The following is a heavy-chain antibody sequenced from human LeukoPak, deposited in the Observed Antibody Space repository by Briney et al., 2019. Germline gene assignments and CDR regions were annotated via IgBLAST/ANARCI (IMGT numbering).Heavy chain of an antibody. CDR3: ARADIVVVPAALYYFDC. J-gene: IGHJ4*02. Sequence: SETLSLTCAVYGVSFSGYYWSWIRQPPGKGLEWIGEINHSGSTNYNPSLKSRVTISVDTSKNQFSLKLSSVTAADTAVYYCARADIVVVPAALYYFDCWGQGTLVTVSS. CDR2: INHSGST. CDR1: GVSFSGYY. D-gene: IGHD2-2*01. V-gene: IGHV4-34*01.